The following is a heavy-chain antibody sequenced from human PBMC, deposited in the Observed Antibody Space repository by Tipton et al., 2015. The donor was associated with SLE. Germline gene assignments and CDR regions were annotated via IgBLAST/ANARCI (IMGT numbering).Heavy chain of an antibody. Sequence: TLSLTCTVSGGSISSHYWGWIRQPPGKGLEWIGSIYHSGSTYYNPSLKSRVTISVDTPKNQFSLKLSSVTAADTAVYYCARGAVTTVTLDYWGQGTLVTVSS. CDR2: IYHSGST. CDR3: ARGAVTTVTLDY. D-gene: IGHD4-11*01. J-gene: IGHJ4*02. V-gene: IGHV4-38-2*02. CDR1: GGSISSHY.